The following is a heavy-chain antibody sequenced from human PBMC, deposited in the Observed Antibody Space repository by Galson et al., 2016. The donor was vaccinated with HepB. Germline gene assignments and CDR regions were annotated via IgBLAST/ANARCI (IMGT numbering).Heavy chain of an antibody. D-gene: IGHD1-26*01. CDR3: ARDAPKGSYGLWRDYFYNMDV. V-gene: IGHV1-69*13. CDR1: GGTFSRYA. Sequence: SVKVSCKASGGTFSRYAISWVRQAPGQGLEWMGGIIPLFGTANYAQKFQGRVTITADESTSTAYMELSSLTSEDTAVYYCARDAPKGSYGLWRDYFYNMDVWGKGTTVTVSS. CDR2: IIPLFGTA. J-gene: IGHJ6*03.